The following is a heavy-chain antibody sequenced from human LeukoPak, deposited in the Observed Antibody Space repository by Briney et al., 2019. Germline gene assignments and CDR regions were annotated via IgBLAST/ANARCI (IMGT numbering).Heavy chain of an antibody. CDR2: TSGYNGNT. D-gene: IGHD3-22*01. CDR3: ARDRHRRHYYDSSLHPPLDY. V-gene: IGHV1-18*01. J-gene: IGHJ4*02. Sequence: ASVKVSCKASGYTFTSYGISWVRQAPGQGLEWMGWTSGYNGNTNYAQKLQGRVTITTDTSTSTAYMDLRSLRSDDTAVYYCARDRHRRHYYDSSLHPPLDYWGQGTLVTVSS. CDR1: GYTFTSYG.